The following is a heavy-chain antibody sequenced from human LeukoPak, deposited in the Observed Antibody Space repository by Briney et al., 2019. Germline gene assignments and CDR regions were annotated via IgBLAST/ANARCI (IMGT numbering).Heavy chain of an antibody. Sequence: SETLSLTCTVSGGSISSSSYYWGWIRQPPGKGLEWIGNIYYSGSTYYNPSLKSRVTISVDTSKNQFSLKLSSVTAADTAVYYCARDRPAAAGNYYYYYGMDVWGQGTTVTVSS. J-gene: IGHJ6*02. CDR3: ARDRPAAAGNYYYYYGMDV. V-gene: IGHV4-39*07. CDR1: GGSISSSSYY. CDR2: IYYSGST. D-gene: IGHD6-13*01.